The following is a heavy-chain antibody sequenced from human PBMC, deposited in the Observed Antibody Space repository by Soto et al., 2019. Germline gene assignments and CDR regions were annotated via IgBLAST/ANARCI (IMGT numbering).Heavy chain of an antibody. Sequence: QVQLVQSGAEVKKPGASVKVSCKASGYTFTSYGISWVRQAPGQGLEWMGWISAYNGNTNYAQKLQGRVTMTTDTSTSTAXMXXRSLRSDDTAVXXXARESPPADYWGQGTLVTVSS. CDR3: ARESPPADY. V-gene: IGHV1-18*01. CDR2: ISAYNGNT. CDR1: GYTFTSYG. J-gene: IGHJ4*02.